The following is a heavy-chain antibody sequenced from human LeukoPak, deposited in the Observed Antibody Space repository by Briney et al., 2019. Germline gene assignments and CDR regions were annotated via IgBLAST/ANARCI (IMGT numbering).Heavy chain of an antibody. CDR2: ISVYTGNT. Sequence: ASVKVSRKASGYTFTNYGISWVRQAPGQGLEWMGWISVYTGNTYYAQKFQARVTLTTDTSTTTAYMELRSLRSDDTAVYYCAKDRGWQYADYETVAVEHWGQGTLVTVSS. CDR1: GYTFTNYG. V-gene: IGHV1-18*01. J-gene: IGHJ4*02. D-gene: IGHD4-17*01. CDR3: AKDRGWQYADYETVAVEH.